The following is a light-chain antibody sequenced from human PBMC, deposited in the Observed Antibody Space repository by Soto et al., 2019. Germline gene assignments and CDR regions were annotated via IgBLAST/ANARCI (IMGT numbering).Light chain of an antibody. CDR3: QQYYSYPRT. CDR1: QVISSY. CDR2: SAS. Sequence: AIRMTQSPSPLFASTGDRVTITFRASQVISSYLASYQQKPGKAPKLLIDSASTLQSGVPSRFSGSGSGTDFTLTISCLQSEDFATYYCQQYYSYPRTFGKGTKVEIK. J-gene: IGKJ1*01. V-gene: IGKV1-8*01.